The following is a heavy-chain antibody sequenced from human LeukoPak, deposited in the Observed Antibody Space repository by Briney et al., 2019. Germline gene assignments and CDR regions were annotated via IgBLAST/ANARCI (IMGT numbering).Heavy chain of an antibody. CDR2: ILYDGSNK. D-gene: IGHD3-22*01. J-gene: IGHJ4*02. Sequence: GGSLRLSCAAFGITFSSYAMHGVGQAPGKGLEWVAVILYDGSNKYYAGSVKGRFTISRHNSKNPLYLQMHSLRPEDTAVYYCARDRDYYDSSGYFRFDYWGQGPLVTVSS. CDR1: GITFSSYA. V-gene: IGHV3-30*01. CDR3: ARDRDYYDSSGYFRFDY.